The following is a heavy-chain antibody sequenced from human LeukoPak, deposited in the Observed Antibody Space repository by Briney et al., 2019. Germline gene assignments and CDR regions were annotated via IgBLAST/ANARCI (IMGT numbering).Heavy chain of an antibody. Sequence: PSETLSLTCTVSGGSISSYYWSWIRQPPGKGLEWIGYIYYSGSTNYNPSLKSRVTTSVDTSKNQFSLKLSSVTAADTAVYYCTYSAWRTRQFEYFDLWGRGTLVTVSS. D-gene: IGHD6-19*01. CDR2: IYYSGST. V-gene: IGHV4-59*01. CDR1: GGSISSYY. J-gene: IGHJ2*01. CDR3: TYSAWRTRQFEYFDL.